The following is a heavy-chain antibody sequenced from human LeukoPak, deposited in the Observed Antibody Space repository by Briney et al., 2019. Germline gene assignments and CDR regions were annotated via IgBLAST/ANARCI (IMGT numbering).Heavy chain of an antibody. D-gene: IGHD1-1*01. Sequence: QSGGSLRLSCTASGFTFGDYAMSWIRQAPGKGLEWVGFIRSKAYGETADYAASVKGRFTTSRDDSKAIAYLQMNSLKTEDTAVYHCTRDRGAYNLYDYWGQGTLVTVSS. CDR3: TRDRGAYNLYDY. J-gene: IGHJ4*02. CDR2: IRSKAYGETA. CDR1: GFTFGDYA. V-gene: IGHV3-49*03.